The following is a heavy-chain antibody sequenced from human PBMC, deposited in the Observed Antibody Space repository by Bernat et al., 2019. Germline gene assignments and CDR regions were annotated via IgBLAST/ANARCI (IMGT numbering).Heavy chain of an antibody. D-gene: IGHD6-13*01. V-gene: IGHV1-18*04. CDR3: ARELYSSSWSPIDGYYYCGMDI. Sequence: QVQLVQSGAEVKKPGASVKVSCKASGYTFTSYGISWVRQAPGQGLEWMGWISAYNGNTNYAQKLQGRVTMTTDTSTSTAYMELRSLRSDDTAVYYCARELYSSSWSPIDGYYYCGMDIWGQGTTVTVS. J-gene: IGHJ6*02. CDR2: ISAYNGNT. CDR1: GYTFTSYG.